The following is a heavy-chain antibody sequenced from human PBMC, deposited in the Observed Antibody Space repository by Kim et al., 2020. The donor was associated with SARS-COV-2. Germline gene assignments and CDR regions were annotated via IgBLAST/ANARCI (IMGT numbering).Heavy chain of an antibody. J-gene: IGHJ4*02. V-gene: IGHV4-59*01. Sequence: SETLSLTCTVSGGSISSYYWSWIRQPAGKGLEWIGSIYYSGRTNYNPSLESRVIISVDMSKNQFSLKVSSVTAADTAVYFCARGTQGTCGGISCYARFDSWGQGTLVTVSS. CDR1: GGSISSYY. CDR2: IYYSGRT. CDR3: ARGTQGTCGGISCYARFDS. D-gene: IGHD2-21*01.